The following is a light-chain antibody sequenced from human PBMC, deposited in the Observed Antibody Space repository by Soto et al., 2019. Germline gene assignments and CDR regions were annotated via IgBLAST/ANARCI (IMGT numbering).Light chain of an antibody. Sequence: QAVVTQPPSASGTPGQGVTISCSGSSSNIGSNFVYWYQQLPGTAPKLLIYRNNQRPSGVPDRFSGSKSGTSASLAISGLRSEDEADYYCAAWDDSLSGRVFGVGTQLTVL. CDR1: SSNIGSNF. CDR2: RNN. V-gene: IGLV1-47*01. CDR3: AAWDDSLSGRV. J-gene: IGLJ2*01.